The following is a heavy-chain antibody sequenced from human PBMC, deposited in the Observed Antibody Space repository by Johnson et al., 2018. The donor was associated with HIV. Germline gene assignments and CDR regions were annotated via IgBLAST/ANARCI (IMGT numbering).Heavy chain of an antibody. CDR3: ARDRDLGRAFDI. J-gene: IGHJ3*02. V-gene: IGHV3-20*04. CDR2: INWNGGST. CDR1: GFTFSSYA. Sequence: VQLVESGGGLVQPGGSLRLSCAASGFTFSSYAMHWVRQAPGKGLEWVSGINWNGGSTGYADSVKGRFTISRDNAKNSLYLQMNSLRAEDTALYYCARDRDLGRAFDIWGQGTMVTVSS. D-gene: IGHD1-26*01.